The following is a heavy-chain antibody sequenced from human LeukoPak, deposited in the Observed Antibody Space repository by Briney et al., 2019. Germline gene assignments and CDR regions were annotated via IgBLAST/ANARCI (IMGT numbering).Heavy chain of an antibody. D-gene: IGHD3-16*01. J-gene: IGHJ4*02. Sequence: GGSLRLSCEASGFTFDTYTVNWVRQAPGKGLEWVSSIASDTTYMKYADSVKGRFTVSRGNAKNSVFLEMKSLRADDTAIYFCARDYYDISASATFDYWGRGTLVTVSS. CDR2: IASDTTYM. CDR1: GFTFDTYT. V-gene: IGHV3-21*06. CDR3: ARDYYDISASATFDY.